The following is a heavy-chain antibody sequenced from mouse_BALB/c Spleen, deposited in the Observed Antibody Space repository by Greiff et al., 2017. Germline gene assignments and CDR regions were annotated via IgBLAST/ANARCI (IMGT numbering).Heavy chain of an antibody. Sequence: VQLKQSGPELVKPGASVKMSCKASGYTFTSYVMHWVKQKPGQGLEWIGYINPYNDGTKYNEKFKGKATLTSDKSSSTAYMELSSLTSEDSAVYYCARGDGYSLWYFDVWGAGTTVTVSA. J-gene: IGHJ1*01. CDR2: INPYNDGT. D-gene: IGHD2-3*01. V-gene: IGHV1-14*01. CDR1: GYTFTSYV. CDR3: ARGDGYSLWYFDV.